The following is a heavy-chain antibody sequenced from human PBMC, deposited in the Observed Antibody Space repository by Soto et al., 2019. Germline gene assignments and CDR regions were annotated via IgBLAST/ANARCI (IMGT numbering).Heavy chain of an antibody. V-gene: IGHV3-7*03. CDR2: IKQDGTEK. J-gene: IGHJ5*02. CDR1: GFTCSSYW. CDR3: AKDGESSWYGPWFDP. Sequence: GGSLRLSCAASGFTCSSYWMSWVRQAPGKGLEWVANIKQDGTEKYYVDSVKGRFTISRDNAKNSLYLQMNSLRAEDTAVYYCAKDGESSWYGPWFDPWGQGTLVTVSS. D-gene: IGHD6-13*01.